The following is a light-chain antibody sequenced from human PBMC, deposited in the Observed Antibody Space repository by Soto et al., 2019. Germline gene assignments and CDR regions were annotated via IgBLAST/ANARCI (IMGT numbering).Light chain of an antibody. Sequence: QSVLTQPASVSGSPGQSITISCTGTSSNVGSYKLVSWYQQHPGKAPKLMIFEVNKRPSGVSNRFSGSKSGNTASLTISGLKVEDEADYYCCSSGGSQTYVFGNWTK. J-gene: IGLJ1*01. CDR3: CSSGGSQTYV. CDR1: SSNVGSYKL. CDR2: EVN. V-gene: IGLV2-23*02.